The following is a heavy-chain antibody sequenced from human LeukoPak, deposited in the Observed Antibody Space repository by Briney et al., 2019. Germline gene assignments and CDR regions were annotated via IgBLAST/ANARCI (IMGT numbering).Heavy chain of an antibody. Sequence: PGGSLRLSCAASGSTFSSYGMHWVRQAPGKGLEWVAVISYDGSNKYYADSVKGRFTISRDNSKNTLYLQMNSLRAEDTAVYYCANSAPIAAAGTSTIGYWGQGTLVTVSS. J-gene: IGHJ4*02. CDR2: ISYDGSNK. V-gene: IGHV3-30*18. CDR3: ANSAPIAAAGTSTIGY. D-gene: IGHD6-13*01. CDR1: GSTFSSYG.